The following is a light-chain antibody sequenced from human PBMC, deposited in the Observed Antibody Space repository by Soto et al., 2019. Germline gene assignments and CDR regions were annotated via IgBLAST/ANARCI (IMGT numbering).Light chain of an antibody. CDR2: EVS. J-gene: IGLJ1*01. CDR3: SSYTTSSTRV. CDR1: SSDFRDYGY. Sequence: QSALTQPASVSGSPAQSFTISCTGTSSDFRDYGYVSWYQQPPDKAPKLMIYEVSYRPSGVSNRFSGSKSVNTATLTISGLQAEDEADYYCSSYTTSSTRVFGTGTKVTVL. V-gene: IGLV2-14*03.